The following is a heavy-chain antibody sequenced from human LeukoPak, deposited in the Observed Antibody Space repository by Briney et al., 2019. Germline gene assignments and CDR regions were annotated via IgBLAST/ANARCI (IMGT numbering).Heavy chain of an antibody. CDR3: AKKVYSDSSGYIDY. CDR1: GFTFSSYA. V-gene: IGHV3-23*01. J-gene: IGHJ4*02. D-gene: IGHD3-22*01. CDR2: ISGSGGST. Sequence: AGGSLRLSCAASGFTFSSYAMSWVRQAPGKGLEWVSAISGSGGSTYYADSVKGRFTISRDNSKNTLYLQMNSLRAEDTAVYYCAKKVYSDSSGYIDYWGQGTLVTVSS.